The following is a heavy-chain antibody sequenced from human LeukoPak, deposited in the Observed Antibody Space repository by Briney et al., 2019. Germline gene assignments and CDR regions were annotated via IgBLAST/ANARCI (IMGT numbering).Heavy chain of an antibody. CDR2: INADNGDT. V-gene: IGHV1-3*01. CDR1: GYTFTYYA. D-gene: IGHD3-22*01. Sequence: ASVKVSCKASGYTFTYYAMHWVRQAPGQRLEWMGWINADNGDTKYSQKFQDRVTITRDTSASTAYMELSSLRSEDTAVYYCARGALYYYDPSGRYCYYGMDVWGQGTTVTVSS. J-gene: IGHJ6*02. CDR3: ARGALYYYDPSGRYCYYGMDV.